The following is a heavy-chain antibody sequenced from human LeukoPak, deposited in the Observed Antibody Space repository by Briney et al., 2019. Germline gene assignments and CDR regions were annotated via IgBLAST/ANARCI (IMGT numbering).Heavy chain of an antibody. Sequence: SETLSLTCTVSGGSISSYYWSWIRQPAGKGLGWIGRINTSGRTNYTPSTKSRVTMSVDTSKNPFSLKLSSVSAADTAVYYCARAIDYYDSSCYSYNYWGQGTLVTVSS. D-gene: IGHD3-22*01. V-gene: IGHV4-4*07. CDR2: INTSGRT. J-gene: IGHJ4*02. CDR3: ARAIDYYDSSCYSYNY. CDR1: GGSISSYY.